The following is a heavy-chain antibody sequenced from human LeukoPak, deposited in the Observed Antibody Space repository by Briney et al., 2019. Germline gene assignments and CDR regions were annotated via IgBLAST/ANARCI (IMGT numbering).Heavy chain of an antibody. J-gene: IGHJ5*02. Sequence: KTSETLSLTCAVYGGSFSGYYWSWIRQPPGKGLEWIGEINHSGSTNYNPSLKSRVTISVDTSKNQFSLKLSSVTAADTAVYYCARGLNLWLVRTRRGWFDPWGQGTLVTVSS. CDR1: GGSFSGYY. D-gene: IGHD6-19*01. CDR2: INHSGST. CDR3: ARGLNLWLVRTRRGWFDP. V-gene: IGHV4-34*01.